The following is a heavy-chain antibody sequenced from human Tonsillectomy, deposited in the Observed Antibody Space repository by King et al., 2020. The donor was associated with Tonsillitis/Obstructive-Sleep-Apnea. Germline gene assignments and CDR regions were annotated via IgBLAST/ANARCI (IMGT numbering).Heavy chain of an antibody. J-gene: IGHJ5*02. V-gene: IGHV4-34*01. CDR1: GGSFTAYY. Sequence: VQLQQWGAGLLKPSETLSLTCAVYGGSFTAYYWSWLRQPPGKGLEWIGEINHGGITNYNPSLKSRVTISVDTSKNQFSLNLTSVTAADTAVYYCARGEAPDCSGSSCYIWFDPWGQGTLVTVSS. CDR2: INHGGIT. CDR3: ARGEAPDCSGSSCYIWFDP. D-gene: IGHD2-2*02.